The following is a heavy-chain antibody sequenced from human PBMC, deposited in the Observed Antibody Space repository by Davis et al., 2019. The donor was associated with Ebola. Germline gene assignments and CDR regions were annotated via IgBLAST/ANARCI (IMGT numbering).Heavy chain of an antibody. J-gene: IGHJ4*02. Sequence: SETLSLTCTVSGYSINRGFTWGWIRQPPGKGLEWIGSIYHSGSINYSPSLKSRVTISADTSKNQFSLGLKSVTAADTAMYYCARDYVYWGQGILVTVSS. CDR1: GYSINRGFT. V-gene: IGHV4-38-2*02. D-gene: IGHD1-14*01. CDR3: ARDYVY. CDR2: IYHSGSI.